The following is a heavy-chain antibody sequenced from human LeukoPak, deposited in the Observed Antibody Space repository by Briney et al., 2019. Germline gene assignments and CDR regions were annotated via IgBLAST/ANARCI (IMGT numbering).Heavy chain of an antibody. D-gene: IGHD6-13*01. J-gene: IGHJ4*02. CDR3: ARERSSSDFDY. Sequence: WASVKVSCKASGGTFSSYAISWVRQAPGQGLEWMGRIIPIFGTANYAQKFQGRVTITTGESTSTAYMELSSLRSEDTAVYYCARERSSSDFDYWGQGTLVTVSS. CDR1: GGTFSSYA. V-gene: IGHV1-69*05. CDR2: IIPIFGTA.